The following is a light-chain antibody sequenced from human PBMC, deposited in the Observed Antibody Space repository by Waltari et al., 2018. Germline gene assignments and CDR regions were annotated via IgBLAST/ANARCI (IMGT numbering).Light chain of an antibody. J-gene: IGLJ2*01. V-gene: IGLV2-14*01. CDR3: SSYTTISTVL. Sequence: SPLPQPASVSGSPGPSITLPCSGTSPDVGASNSVSWYQQHPGKAPKLMIYEVSSRPSGISNRFSGSKSGNTASLTISGLQAEDEADYYCSSYTTISTVLFGGGTKLTVL. CDR2: EVS. CDR1: SPDVGASNS.